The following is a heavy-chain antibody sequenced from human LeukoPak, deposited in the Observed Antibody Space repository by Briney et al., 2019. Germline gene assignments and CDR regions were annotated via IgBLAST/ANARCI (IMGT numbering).Heavy chain of an antibody. Sequence: GASVKVSCKASGGTFSSYAISWVRQAPGQGLEWMGGIIPIFGTANYAQKFQGRVTITADESTSTAYMELSSLRAEDTAVYYCARGNTFYDFWGGYPGSDYYYYGMDVWGQGTTVAVSS. J-gene: IGHJ6*02. CDR2: IIPIFGTA. CDR3: ARGNTFYDFWGGYPGSDYYYYGMDV. V-gene: IGHV1-69*13. D-gene: IGHD3-3*01. CDR1: GGTFSSYA.